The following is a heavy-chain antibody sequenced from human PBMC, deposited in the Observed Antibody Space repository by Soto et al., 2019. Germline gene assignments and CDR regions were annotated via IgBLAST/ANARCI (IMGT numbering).Heavy chain of an antibody. CDR3: AKFLLNKWTPSSQNWFDP. Sequence: GGSLRLSCAASGFTFSSYAMSWVRQAPGKGLEWVSAISGDSDSTYYADSVKGRFTISRDNSRNTLYLQMNSLRAEDTAVFYCAKFLLNKWTPSSQNWFDPWGQGTLVTVSS. CDR2: ISGDSDST. J-gene: IGHJ5*02. CDR1: GFTFSSYA. D-gene: IGHD1-26*01. V-gene: IGHV3-23*01.